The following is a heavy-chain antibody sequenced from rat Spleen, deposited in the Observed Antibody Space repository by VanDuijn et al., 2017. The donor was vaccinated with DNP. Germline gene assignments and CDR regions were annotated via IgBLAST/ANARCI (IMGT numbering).Heavy chain of an antibody. Sequence: EVQLQESGPGLVKPSQSLSPPCSVTGYSITNNSWGWVRKFPGNKMEWVGHITYSGDTSYNPSLRSRISITRDTSKNQFFLHLNSVTTEDTATYYCARQNIVRDWFFDFWGPGTMVTVSS. CDR2: ITYSGDT. D-gene: IGHD4-3*01. V-gene: IGHV3-1*01. CDR3: ARQNIVRDWFFDF. J-gene: IGHJ1*01. CDR1: GYSITNNS.